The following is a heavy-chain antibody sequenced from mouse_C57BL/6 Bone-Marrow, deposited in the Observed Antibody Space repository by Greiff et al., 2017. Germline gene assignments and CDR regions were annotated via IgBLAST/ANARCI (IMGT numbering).Heavy chain of an antibody. Sequence: VQLQQSGAELVRPGASVKLSCTASGYNFKDDYMHWVKQRPEQGLEWIGWIYPENGGTEYASKFQGKATITVDKSSSTAYMQLSSLTSEDSAVYYCTRNAVWGQGTLVTVTA. V-gene: IGHV14-4*01. CDR2: IYPENGGT. CDR1: GYNFKDDY. J-gene: IGHJ3*01. CDR3: TRNAV. D-gene: IGHD3-3*01.